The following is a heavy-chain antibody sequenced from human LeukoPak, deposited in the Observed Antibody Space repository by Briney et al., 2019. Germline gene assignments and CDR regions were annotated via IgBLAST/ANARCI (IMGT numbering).Heavy chain of an antibody. CDR3: ARGWTSTPFDY. J-gene: IGHJ4*02. Sequence: ASVKVSCKASGRTFSSYAISWVRQAPGQGLEWMGGIIPIFGTANYAQKLQGRVTITGDESKSTAYMALSSLRSEDTGVYYCARGWTSTPFDYWGQGTLVTVSS. D-gene: IGHD2-15*01. CDR1: GRTFSSYA. V-gene: IGHV1-69*13. CDR2: IIPIFGTA.